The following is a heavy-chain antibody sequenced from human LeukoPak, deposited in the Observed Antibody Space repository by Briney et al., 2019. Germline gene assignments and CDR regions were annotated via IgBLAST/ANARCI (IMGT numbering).Heavy chain of an antibody. Sequence: SVKVSCKASGGTFSGYAISWVRQAPGQGLEWMGRIIPIFGTANYAQKFQGRVTITADKSTSTAYMELSSLRSEDTAVYYCARDRDIVVVVAATNWFDPWGQGTLVTVSS. CDR1: GGTFSGYA. J-gene: IGHJ5*02. V-gene: IGHV1-69*06. D-gene: IGHD2-15*01. CDR2: IIPIFGTA. CDR3: ARDRDIVVVVAATNWFDP.